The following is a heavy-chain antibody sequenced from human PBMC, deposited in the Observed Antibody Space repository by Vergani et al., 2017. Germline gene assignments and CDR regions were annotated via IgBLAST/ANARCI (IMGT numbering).Heavy chain of an antibody. CDR3: AKHSGGKIYYDSSGYYYFDY. D-gene: IGHD3-22*01. J-gene: IGHJ4*02. V-gene: IGHV3-23*01. CDR1: GFTFSSYA. CDR2: ISGSGGST. Sequence: EVQLLESGGGLVQPGGSLRLSCAASGFTFSSYAMSWVRQAPGKGLEWVSAISGSGGSTYYADSVKGRFTISRDNSKNTLYLQMNSLRAEDTAVYYCAKHSGGKIYYDSSGYYYFDYWGQGTLVTVSS.